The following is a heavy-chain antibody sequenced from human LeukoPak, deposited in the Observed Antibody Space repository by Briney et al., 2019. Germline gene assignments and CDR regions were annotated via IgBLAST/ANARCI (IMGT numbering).Heavy chain of an antibody. D-gene: IGHD4-23*01. CDR3: ASQDYGGNYDFDY. Sequence: SETLSLTCAVYGGSFSGYYWSWIRQPPGKGLEWIGEINQSGTTYYNPSLKSRVTISVDTSKNQFSLKLSSVTAADTAVYYCASQDYGGNYDFDYWGQGTLVTVSS. V-gene: IGHV4-34*01. CDR2: INQSGTT. J-gene: IGHJ4*02. CDR1: GGSFSGYY.